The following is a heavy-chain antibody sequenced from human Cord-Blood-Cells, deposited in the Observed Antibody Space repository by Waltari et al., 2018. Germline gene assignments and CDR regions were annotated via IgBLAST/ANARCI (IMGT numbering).Heavy chain of an antibody. V-gene: IGHV4-34*01. CDR3: AGLGPRRDGYNFAFDI. CDR1: GGSFSGYY. J-gene: IGHJ3*02. Sequence: VQLQQWGAGLLTPSETLSLTCAVYGGSFSGYYWSWIRQPPGKGLEWIGEINHSGSANYNPPLKGRVTTSVDTSKNKFALKLSSVTAADTAVYYCAGLGPRRDGYNFAFDIWGQGTMVTVSS. CDR2: INHSGSA. D-gene: IGHD5-12*01.